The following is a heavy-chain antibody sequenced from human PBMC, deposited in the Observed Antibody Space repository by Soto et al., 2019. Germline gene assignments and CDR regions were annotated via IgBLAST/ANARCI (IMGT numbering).Heavy chain of an antibody. CDR2: IYSGGST. CDR1: GFTVSSNY. CDR3: ARVDYYYYGMDV. V-gene: IGHV3-53*01. Sequence: EVQLVESGGGLIQPGGSLRLSCAASGFTVSSNYMSWVRQAPGKGLEWDSVIYSGGSTYYADSVKGRFTISRDNSKNTLYLQMNSLRAEDTAVYYCARVDYYYYGMDVWGQGTTVTVSS. J-gene: IGHJ6*02.